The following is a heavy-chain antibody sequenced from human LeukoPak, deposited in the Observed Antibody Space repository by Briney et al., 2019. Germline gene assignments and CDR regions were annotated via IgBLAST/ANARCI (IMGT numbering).Heavy chain of an antibody. CDR1: GFTVSNNY. CDR2: IDSGGST. CDR3: AKQTTRYFDWLSGTGLDP. D-gene: IGHD3-9*01. J-gene: IGHJ5*02. V-gene: IGHV3-53*04. Sequence: GGSLRLSCAASGFTVSNNYMSWVRQAPGKGLEWVSIIDSGGSTYFADSVKGRFTFSRHNSKNTLYLQMNSLRAEDTAVYYCAKQTTRYFDWLSGTGLDPWGQGTLVTVSS.